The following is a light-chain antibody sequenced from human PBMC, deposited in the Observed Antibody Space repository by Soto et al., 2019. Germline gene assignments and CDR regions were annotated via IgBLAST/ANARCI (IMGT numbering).Light chain of an antibody. CDR2: AAS. CDR1: QRISSY. Sequence: DIQMTQSSSSLSASVGDRVTIPCLASQRISSYLNWYQQRPGKAPKLLIFAASNLQSGVPSRFSGSGSETEFTLTISSLQPEDFATYYCQQTYSTPPTFGLGTKVDIK. J-gene: IGKJ1*01. V-gene: IGKV1-39*01. CDR3: QQTYSTPPT.